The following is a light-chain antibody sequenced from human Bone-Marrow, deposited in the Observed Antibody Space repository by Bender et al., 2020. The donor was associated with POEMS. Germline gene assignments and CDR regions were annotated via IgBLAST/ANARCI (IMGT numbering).Light chain of an antibody. CDR2: QNR. J-gene: IGLJ2*01. V-gene: IGLV3-1*01. CDR3: QVWDSSTGNVV. Sequence: SYELTQPPSVSVSPGQTAAIPCSGDKLGDKYACWYQQKPGQSPVLVIYQNRKRPSGIPERFSGSNSGNTATLTISGTQAVDEADYYGQVWDSSTGNVVFGGGTKLTVL. CDR1: KLGDKY.